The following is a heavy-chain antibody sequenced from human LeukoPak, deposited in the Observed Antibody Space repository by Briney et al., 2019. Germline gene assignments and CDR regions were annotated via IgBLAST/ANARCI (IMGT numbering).Heavy chain of an antibody. Sequence: GGSLRLSCAASGFTFNNFAMSWVRQAPGKGLEWVSTIGGSGGSTFYADSVKGRFPISRDNSKNTLFLQMNSLRVEDTAIYYCAKAGSSGWSSSGGDYWGQGSLVTVPS. V-gene: IGHV3-23*01. CDR2: IGGSGGST. D-gene: IGHD6-19*01. CDR3: AKAGSSGWSSSGGDY. CDR1: GFTFNNFA. J-gene: IGHJ4*02.